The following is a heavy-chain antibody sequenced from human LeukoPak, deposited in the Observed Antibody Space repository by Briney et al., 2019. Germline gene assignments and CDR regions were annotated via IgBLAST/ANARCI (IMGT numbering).Heavy chain of an antibody. Sequence: ASVKVSCKASGYTFTSYYMHWVRQAPGQGLEWMGIINPSGGSTSYAQKFQGRVTITADESTSTAYMELSSLRSEDTAVYYCASVTPGIAAAGTPFDYWGQGTLVTVSS. CDR1: GYTFTSYY. CDR3: ASVTPGIAAAGTPFDY. V-gene: IGHV1-46*01. CDR2: INPSGGST. J-gene: IGHJ4*02. D-gene: IGHD6-13*01.